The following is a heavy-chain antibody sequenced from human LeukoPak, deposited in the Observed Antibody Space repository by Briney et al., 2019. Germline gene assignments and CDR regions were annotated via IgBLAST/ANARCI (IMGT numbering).Heavy chain of an antibody. Sequence: SETLSLTCALSDCSISSNYYWGWLRQPPGKGLEWIGRIYHSGSTYYNPSLKSRVTISADTSSNQFSLKLTSVTAADTAVYYCARDVSKVGAGYYLDYWGQGTLVTVSS. CDR2: IYHSGST. V-gene: IGHV4-38-2*02. J-gene: IGHJ4*02. CDR3: ARDVSKVGAGYYLDY. D-gene: IGHD1-26*01. CDR1: DCSISSNYY.